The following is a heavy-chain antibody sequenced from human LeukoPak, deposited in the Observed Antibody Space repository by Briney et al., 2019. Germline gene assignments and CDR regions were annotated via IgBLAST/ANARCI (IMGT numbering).Heavy chain of an antibody. CDR3: ARHKKISDYENYFGS. D-gene: IGHD5-12*01. CDR1: GYHFANYW. J-gene: IGHJ4*02. CDR2: IYPTDSDI. Sequence: GESLQISCKASGYHFANYWIGWVRQMPGKGLEWMGIIYPTDSDIRYSPSFQGQVTISADKSISTAYLQWTGLRASDTAMYFCARHKKISDYENYFGSWGQGTLLIVSS. V-gene: IGHV5-51*01.